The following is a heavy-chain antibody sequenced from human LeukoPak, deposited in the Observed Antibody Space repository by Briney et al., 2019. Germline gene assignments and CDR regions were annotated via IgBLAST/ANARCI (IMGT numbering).Heavy chain of an antibody. CDR2: ISGSGGST. D-gene: IGHD2-21*01. Sequence: GGSLRLSCAASGFTFSSYAMSWVRRAPGKGLEWVSAISGSGGSTYYADSVKGRFTISRDNSKNTLYLQMNSLRAEDTAVYYCAKFILSHYYMDVWGKGTTVTVSS. CDR3: AKFILSHYYMDV. J-gene: IGHJ6*03. V-gene: IGHV3-23*01. CDR1: GFTFSSYA.